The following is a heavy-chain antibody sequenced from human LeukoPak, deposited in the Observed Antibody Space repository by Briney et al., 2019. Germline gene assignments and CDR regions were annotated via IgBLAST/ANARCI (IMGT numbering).Heavy chain of an antibody. V-gene: IGHV3-30*18. CDR1: GFTFGSYG. J-gene: IGHJ4*02. CDR3: AKRVDFDY. CDR2: ISYDGSNK. Sequence: PGRSLRLSCAASGFTFGSYGMHWVRQAPGKGLEWVAVISYDGSNKYYADSVKGRFTISRDNSKNTLHLQMNSLRAEDTAVYYCAKRVDFDYWGQGTLVTVSS.